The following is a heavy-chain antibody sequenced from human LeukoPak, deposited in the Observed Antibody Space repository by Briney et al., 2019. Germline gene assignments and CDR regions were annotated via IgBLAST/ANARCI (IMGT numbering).Heavy chain of an antibody. CDR3: AKDGRDIVVVVASRGPYNWFDP. CDR1: GFTFSSYA. V-gene: IGHV3-23*01. J-gene: IGHJ5*02. D-gene: IGHD2-15*01. Sequence: GGSLKLSCAASGFTFSSYAMSWVRQAPGKGLEWFPAISGRVGSPYYADSVKGRFTISRDNSKNTLYLPTNSLRAEGTAVYYCAKDGRDIVVVVASRGPYNWFDPWGQGTLVTVSS. CDR2: ISGRVGSP.